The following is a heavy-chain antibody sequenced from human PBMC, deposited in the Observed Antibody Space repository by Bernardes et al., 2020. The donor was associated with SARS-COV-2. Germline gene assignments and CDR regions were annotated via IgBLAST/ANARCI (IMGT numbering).Heavy chain of an antibody. CDR1: ELTFSTFW. CDR3: ARDVVGKEDF. V-gene: IGHV3-74*01. CDR2: INEDGSIT. J-gene: IGHJ4*02. Sequence: GGSLRLSCTASELTFSTFWMHWLRQVPGKGLVWVSRINEDGSITDYADSVKGRFTISRDNVKKTLFLHMNSLRAEDTAVYYCARDVVGKEDFWGQGTLVTDSS. D-gene: IGHD2-15*01.